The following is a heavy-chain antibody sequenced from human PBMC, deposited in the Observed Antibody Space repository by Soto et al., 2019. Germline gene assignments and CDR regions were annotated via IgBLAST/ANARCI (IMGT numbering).Heavy chain of an antibody. J-gene: IGHJ4*02. D-gene: IGHD3-22*01. CDR1: GFMFNDYA. V-gene: IGHV3-30*03. Sequence: GGSLRLSCATSGFMFNDYAMYWVRQAPGQGLEWVAMISSDGNHQFYVDNVRGRFTVSRDNSKNTLNLQMNSPRPEDTAVYYCSRGTYYPQSSGLHADYWGPGTVVTVSS. CDR3: SRGTYYPQSSGLHADY. CDR2: ISSDGNHQ.